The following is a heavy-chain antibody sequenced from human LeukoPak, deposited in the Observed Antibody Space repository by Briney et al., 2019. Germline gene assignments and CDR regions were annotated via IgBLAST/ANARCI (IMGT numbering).Heavy chain of an antibody. Sequence: PGGSLRLSCAASGFTFSSFSINWVRQAPGKGLEWVSSISSGSNYIYYADSVKGRFTISRDNAKNSLYLQMNSLRAEDTAVYYCARARDDYGGKSSRTRDYYYYMDVWGKGTTVTVSS. D-gene: IGHD4-23*01. CDR2: ISSGSNYI. J-gene: IGHJ6*03. CDR1: GFTFSSFS. CDR3: ARARDDYGGKSSRTRDYYYYMDV. V-gene: IGHV3-21*01.